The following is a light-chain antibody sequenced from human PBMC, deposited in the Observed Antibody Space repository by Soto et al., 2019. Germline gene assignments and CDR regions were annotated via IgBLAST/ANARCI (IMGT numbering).Light chain of an antibody. CDR3: STYEGSNSSDV. CDR2: EVS. J-gene: IGLJ1*01. V-gene: IGLV2-8*01. Sequence: QSVLTQPPSASGSPGQSVTISCTGTSSDVGGYNYVSWYQQHPGKAPKLLIYEVSKRPSGVPDRFSGSKSGNTASLTVSGVQQEEEADDYCSTYEGSNSSDVFGTGTKLTVL. CDR1: SSDVGGYNY.